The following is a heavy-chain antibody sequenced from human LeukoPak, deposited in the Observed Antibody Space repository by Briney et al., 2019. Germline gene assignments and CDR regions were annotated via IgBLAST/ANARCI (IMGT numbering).Heavy chain of an antibody. D-gene: IGHD3-16*02. CDR2: IKEDGREK. CDR1: GSTFSGIW. CDR3: ARVNRWFDP. J-gene: IGHJ5*02. Sequence: PGGSLRSSCEALGSTFSGIWLSWVGRVQGKGLEWVVNIKEDGREKYYVDSVKGRFTISRDNAKNSLYLEMNSLRAEDTAVYYCARVNRWFDPWGQGTLVTVSS. V-gene: IGHV3-7*01.